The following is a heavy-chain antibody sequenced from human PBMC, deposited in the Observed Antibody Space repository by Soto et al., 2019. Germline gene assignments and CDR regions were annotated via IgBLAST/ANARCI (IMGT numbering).Heavy chain of an antibody. V-gene: IGHV3-23*01. CDR2: ISDNGGTT. J-gene: IGHJ4*01. Sequence: TGGSLRLSCAASGFTFSSYSMNWVRQAPGKGLEWVSSISDNGGTTYYADSVKGRFTISRDNSKNTLYLQMNSLRAEDTAVYYCARDFSRYRYWGQGTLVTVSS. CDR1: GFTFSSYS. CDR3: ARDFSRYRY. D-gene: IGHD3-3*02.